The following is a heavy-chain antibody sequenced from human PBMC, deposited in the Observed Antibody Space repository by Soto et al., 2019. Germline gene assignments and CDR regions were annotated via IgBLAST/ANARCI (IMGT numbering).Heavy chain of an antibody. D-gene: IGHD1-26*01. CDR3: AKDHEAGATYFDY. V-gene: IGHV3-30*18. Sequence: GGSLRLSCAASGFTFSSYGMHWVRRAPGKGLEWVAVISYDGSNKYYADSVKGRFTISRDNSKNTLYLQMNSLRAEDTAVYYCAKDHEAGATYFDYWGQGTLVTVSS. J-gene: IGHJ4*02. CDR2: ISYDGSNK. CDR1: GFTFSSYG.